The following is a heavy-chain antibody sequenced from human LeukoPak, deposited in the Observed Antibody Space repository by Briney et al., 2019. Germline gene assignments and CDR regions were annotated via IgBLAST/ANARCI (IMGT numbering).Heavy chain of an antibody. CDR1: GLFFSTNW. J-gene: IGHJ4*02. V-gene: IGHV3-48*01. D-gene: IGHD3-16*01. CDR2: ISSFSGTI. Sequence: GGSLRLSCAASGLFFSTNWMSWVRQAPGKGLEWVSYISSFSGTINYADSVKGRFTISRDNAKNSLYLQMNSLRAEDTAVYYCARDQGGVGYWGQGTLVTVSS. CDR3: ARDQGGVGY.